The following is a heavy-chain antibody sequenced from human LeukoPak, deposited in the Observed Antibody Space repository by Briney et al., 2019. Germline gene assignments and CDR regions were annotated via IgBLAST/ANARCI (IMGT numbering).Heavy chain of an antibody. D-gene: IGHD6-19*01. J-gene: IGHJ4*02. V-gene: IGHV4-59*08. CDR2: ISRSGTT. Sequence: PSETLSLTCTVSGGSISSYYWSWLRQPPGRELEWVGYISRSGTTSYNSSLKSRVTISVDTSKNQLSLKLTSVTAADTAVYYCARWDDSAWGFGNWGPGTLVTVSS. CDR1: GGSISSYY. CDR3: ARWDDSAWGFGN.